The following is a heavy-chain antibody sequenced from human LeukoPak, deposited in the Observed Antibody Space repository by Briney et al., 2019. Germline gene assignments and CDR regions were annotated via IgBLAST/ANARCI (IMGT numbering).Heavy chain of an antibody. D-gene: IGHD3-3*01. CDR2: ITNSGVST. CDR3: AKTTSYDFWSGADWYFDI. V-gene: IGHV3-23*01. CDR1: GLTFSSYG. Sequence: PGGSLRLSCAASGLTFSSYGMSWVRQAPGKGLEWVSAITNSGVSTYYADSVKGRFTSSRDNSKNTLSLQMNSLRAEDTAVYYCAKTTSYDFWSGADWYFDIWGRGTLVTVSS. J-gene: IGHJ2*01.